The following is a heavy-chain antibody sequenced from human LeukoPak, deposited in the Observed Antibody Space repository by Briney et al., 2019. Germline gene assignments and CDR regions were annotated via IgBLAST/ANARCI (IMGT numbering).Heavy chain of an antibody. J-gene: IGHJ3*01. D-gene: IGHD3-10*01. CDR1: GGSISSYY. V-gene: IGHV4-59*01. CDR2: IYYSGST. CDR3: ASGLQGHDTIGPEASAL. Sequence: SETLSLTCTVSGGSISSYYWSWIRQPPGKGLEWIGYIYYSGSTNYNPSLKSRVTISVDTSKNQFSLKLSSVTAADTAVYYCASGLQGHDTIGPEASALWYQGTMVTVSS.